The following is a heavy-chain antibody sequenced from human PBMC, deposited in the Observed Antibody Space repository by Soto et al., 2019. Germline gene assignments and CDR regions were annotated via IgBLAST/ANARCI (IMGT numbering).Heavy chain of an antibody. CDR3: AKRGSGSQSDY. V-gene: IGHV3-23*01. Sequence: LSCAASGLTFSSYAMSWVRQAPGKGLEWVSVISGSGGSTYXADSVKGRFTISRDNSKNTRYLQMNSRRAEDTAVYYCAKRGSGSQSDYWGQGTLVTVSS. CDR2: ISGSGGST. CDR1: GLTFSSYA. J-gene: IGHJ4*02. D-gene: IGHD1-26*01.